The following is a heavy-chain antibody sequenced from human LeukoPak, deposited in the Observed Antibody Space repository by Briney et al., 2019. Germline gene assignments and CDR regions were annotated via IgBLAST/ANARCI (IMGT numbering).Heavy chain of an antibody. J-gene: IGHJ5*02. V-gene: IGHV4-59*01. D-gene: IGHD3-10*01. CDR3: ARGYYGSGIDWFDP. CDR2: IYYSGST. CDR1: GGSISSYY. Sequence: SETLSLTCTVSGGSISSYYWSWIRQPPGKGLEWNGYIYYSGSTNYNPSLKSRVTISVDTSKNQFSLKLSSVTAADTAVYYCARGYYGSGIDWFDPWGQGTLVTVSS.